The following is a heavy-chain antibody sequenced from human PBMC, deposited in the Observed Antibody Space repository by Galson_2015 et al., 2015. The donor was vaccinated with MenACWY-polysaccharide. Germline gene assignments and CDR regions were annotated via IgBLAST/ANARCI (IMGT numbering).Heavy chain of an antibody. CDR2: ISYDGSNK. CDR3: AKDLHCSSTSCYGVVRLDDYYYYGMDV. CDR1: GFTFSSYG. J-gene: IGHJ6*02. V-gene: IGHV3-30*18. D-gene: IGHD2-2*01. Sequence: SLRLSCAASGFTFSSYGMHWVRQAPGKGLEWVAVISYDGSNKYYADSVKGRFTISRDNSKNTLYLQMNSLRAEDTAVYYCAKDLHCSSTSCYGVVRLDDYYYYGMDVWGQGTTVTVSS.